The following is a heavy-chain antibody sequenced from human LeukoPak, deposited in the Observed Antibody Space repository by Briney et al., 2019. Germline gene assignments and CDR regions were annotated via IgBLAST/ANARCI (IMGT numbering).Heavy chain of an antibody. CDR3: ARGGVATNGYYYYGMDV. D-gene: IGHD5-12*01. Sequence: ASVKVSCKASGYTFTGYYMHWVRQAPGQGLEWMGWINPNSGGTNYAQKFQGWVTMTRDTSISTAYMELSRLRSDDTAVYYCARGGVATNGYYYYGMDVWGQGTTVTVSS. CDR2: INPNSGGT. CDR1: GYTFTGYY. V-gene: IGHV1-2*04. J-gene: IGHJ6*02.